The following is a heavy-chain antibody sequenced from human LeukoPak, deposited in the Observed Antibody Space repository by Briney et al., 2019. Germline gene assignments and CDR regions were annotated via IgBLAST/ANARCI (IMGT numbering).Heavy chain of an antibody. CDR3: ARGPRRQLVSEPKTYNWFDP. CDR2: INHSGST. CDR1: GGSFSGYY. V-gene: IGHV4-34*01. J-gene: IGHJ5*02. D-gene: IGHD6-13*01. Sequence: SETLSLTCAVYGGSFSGYYWSWIRQPPGKGLEWIGKINHSGSTNYNPSLKSRVTISVDTSKNQFSLKLSSVTAADTAVYYCARGPRRQLVSEPKTYNWFDPWGQGTLVTVSS.